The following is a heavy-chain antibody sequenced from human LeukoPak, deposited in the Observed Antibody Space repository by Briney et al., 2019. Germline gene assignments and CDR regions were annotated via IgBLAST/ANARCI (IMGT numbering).Heavy chain of an antibody. CDR3: AKEYCSGGSCYFDY. V-gene: IGHV3-9*01. D-gene: IGHD2-15*01. CDR1: GFTFDDYA. Sequence: GGSLRLSCAASGFTFDDYAMHWVRHAPGEGLEWVSGISWNSGSIGYADSVKGRFTISRDNAKNSLYLQMNSLRAEDTALYYCAKEYCSGGSCYFDYWGQGTLVTVSS. J-gene: IGHJ4*02. CDR2: ISWNSGSI.